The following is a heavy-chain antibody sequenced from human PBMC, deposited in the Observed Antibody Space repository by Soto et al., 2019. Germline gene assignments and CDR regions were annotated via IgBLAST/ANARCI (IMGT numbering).Heavy chain of an antibody. D-gene: IGHD2-2*03. Sequence: ASVKVSCKASGYTFTSYGISWVRQAPGQGLEWMGWISAYNGNTNYAQKLQGRATMTTDTSTSTAYMELRSLRSDDTAVYYCAISWMHGPEAFDIWGQGTMVTVSS. CDR1: GYTFTSYG. V-gene: IGHV1-18*01. CDR2: ISAYNGNT. CDR3: AISWMHGPEAFDI. J-gene: IGHJ3*02.